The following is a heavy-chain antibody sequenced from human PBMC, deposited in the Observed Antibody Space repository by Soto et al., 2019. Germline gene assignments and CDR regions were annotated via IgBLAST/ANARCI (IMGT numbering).Heavy chain of an antibody. V-gene: IGHV3-23*01. J-gene: IGHJ4*02. D-gene: IGHD3-3*01. Sequence: GGSLRLSCAASGFTFSSYAMSWVRQAPGKGLEWVSAINGGGDSTYYADSVKGRFTISRDNSKNTLYLQMNSLRAEDTAVYYCAKGAYYDFWSGYSAFEYWGQGTLVTVSS. CDR1: GFTFSSYA. CDR3: AKGAYYDFWSGYSAFEY. CDR2: INGGGDST.